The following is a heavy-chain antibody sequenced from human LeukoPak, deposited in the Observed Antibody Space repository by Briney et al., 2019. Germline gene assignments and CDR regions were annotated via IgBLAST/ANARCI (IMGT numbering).Heavy chain of an antibody. Sequence: GGSLRLSCAASGFTFSSYEMNWVRQAPGKGLEWVSYISSSGSTIYYADSVKGRFTISRDNAKNSLYLQMNSLRAEDTAVYYCARRALYYDILTGYYAPYYFDYWGQGTLVTVSS. CDR3: ARRALYYDILTGYYAPYYFDY. D-gene: IGHD3-9*01. CDR2: ISSSGSTI. J-gene: IGHJ4*02. CDR1: GFTFSSYE. V-gene: IGHV3-48*03.